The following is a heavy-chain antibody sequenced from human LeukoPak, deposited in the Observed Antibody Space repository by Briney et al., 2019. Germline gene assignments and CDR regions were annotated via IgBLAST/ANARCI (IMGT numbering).Heavy chain of an antibody. Sequence: SETLSLTCAVYGGSFSGYYWSWIRQPPGKGLEWIGEINHSGSTNYNPSLKSRVTIPVDTSKNQFSLKLSSVTAADTAVYYCARGRGRGSYSLTPGYWGQGTLVTVSS. CDR2: INHSGST. V-gene: IGHV4-34*01. D-gene: IGHD1-26*01. J-gene: IGHJ4*02. CDR3: ARGRGRGSYSLTPGY. CDR1: GGSFSGYY.